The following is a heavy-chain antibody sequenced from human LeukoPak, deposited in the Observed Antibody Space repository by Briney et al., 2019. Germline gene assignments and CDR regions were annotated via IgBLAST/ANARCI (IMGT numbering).Heavy chain of an antibody. D-gene: IGHD1-26*01. Sequence: ASVKVSCKASGYTFTGYYMHWVRQAPGQGLEWMGWINPNSGGTNYAQKFQGRATMTRDTSISTAYMELSRLRSDDTAVYYCARFIRVGATTWDDYWGQGTLVTVSS. CDR1: GYTFTGYY. CDR2: INPNSGGT. J-gene: IGHJ4*02. CDR3: ARFIRVGATTWDDY. V-gene: IGHV1-2*02.